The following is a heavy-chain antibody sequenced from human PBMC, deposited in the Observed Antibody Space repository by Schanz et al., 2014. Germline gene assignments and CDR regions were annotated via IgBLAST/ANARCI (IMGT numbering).Heavy chain of an antibody. J-gene: IGHJ2*01. CDR1: GFSVSTNY. CDR3: AREAKWGQWYFDL. Sequence: VHLVESGGGLVQPGGSLRLSCAVSGFSVSTNYMSWVRQAPGKGLEWVAVVGDTGTTKFYADSVKGRLTVSRDNSENTLYLDFHSLRYEATALYYCAREAKWGQWYFDLWGRGSLVTVSS. V-gene: IGHV3-30*03. D-gene: IGHD1-26*01. CDR2: VGDTGTTK.